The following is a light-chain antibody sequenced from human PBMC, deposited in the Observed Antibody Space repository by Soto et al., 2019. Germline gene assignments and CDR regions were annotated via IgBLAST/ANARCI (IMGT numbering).Light chain of an antibody. V-gene: IGLV2-8*01. CDR2: EVS. J-gene: IGLJ2*01. CDR3: NSYAGSNVVV. Sequence: QSVLTQPPSASGSPGQSVTISCTGTSSDVGGYNFVSWYQQHPGKAPKLIIYEVSRRPSGVPDRFSGSKSGNTASLTVSGLQAEDEADYYCNSYAGSNVVVFGGGTQLPS. CDR1: SSDVGGYNF.